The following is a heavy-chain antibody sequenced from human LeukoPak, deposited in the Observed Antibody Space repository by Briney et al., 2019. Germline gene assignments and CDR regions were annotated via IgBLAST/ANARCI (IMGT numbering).Heavy chain of an antibody. V-gene: IGHV3-66*01. J-gene: IGHJ4*02. CDR3: ASPNYDSTGYHGPVDY. D-gene: IGHD3-22*01. CDR2: LYIDGST. Sequence: PGGSLRLSCTASEFTVSDNYMSWVRQAPGKGLEWVSTLYIDGSTYYADAVKGRFTTSRDNFKNTLYLQMNRLRDEDTAVYYCASPNYDSTGYHGPVDYWGQGTLVTVSS. CDR1: EFTVSDNY.